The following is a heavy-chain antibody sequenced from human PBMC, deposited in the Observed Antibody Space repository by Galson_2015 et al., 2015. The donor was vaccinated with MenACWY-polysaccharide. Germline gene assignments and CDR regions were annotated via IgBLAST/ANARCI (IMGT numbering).Heavy chain of an antibody. D-gene: IGHD1-14*01. V-gene: IGHV1-2*02. CDR1: GYMFAGYY. CDR2: INSNSGGT. J-gene: IGHJ4*02. CDR3: VRPLGDTGDY. Sequence: SVKVSCKASGYMFAGYYIHWVRQAPGQGLEWMGWINSNSGGTNYAQKFQGRVTITRDTSISTSYMELSRLRSDGTAVYYCVRPLGDTGDYWGRGTLVTVSS.